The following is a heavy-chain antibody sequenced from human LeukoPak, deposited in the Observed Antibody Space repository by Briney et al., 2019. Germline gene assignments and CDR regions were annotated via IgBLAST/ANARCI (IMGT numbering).Heavy chain of an antibody. V-gene: IGHV4-34*01. Sequence: SETLSLTCAVYGGSFSGYYWSWIRQPPGKVLEWIGEINHSGSTNYNPSLKSRVTISVDTSKNQFSLRLSSVTAADTAVYYCARVTGYVMEDYFDYWGQGTLVTVSS. CDR3: ARVTGYVMEDYFDY. CDR1: GGSFSGYY. J-gene: IGHJ4*02. D-gene: IGHD6-13*01. CDR2: INHSGST.